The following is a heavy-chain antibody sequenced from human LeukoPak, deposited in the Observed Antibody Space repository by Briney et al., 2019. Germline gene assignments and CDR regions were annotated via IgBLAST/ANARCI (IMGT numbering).Heavy chain of an antibody. Sequence: KTSETLSLTCTVSGGSISSYYWSWIRQPPGKGLEWIGYIYYSGSTNCNPSLKSRVTISVDTSKNQLSLKLNSVSAADTAVYYCARLTWYAFDIWGQGRMATASS. CDR3: ARLTWYAFDI. V-gene: IGHV4-59*08. CDR1: GGSISSYY. CDR2: IYYSGST. D-gene: IGHD1-20*01. J-gene: IGHJ3*02.